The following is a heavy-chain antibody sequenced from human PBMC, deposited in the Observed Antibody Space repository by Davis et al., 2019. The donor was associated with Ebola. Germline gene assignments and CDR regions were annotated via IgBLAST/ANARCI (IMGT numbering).Heavy chain of an antibody. CDR3: ARQGWSGYSLRHWLDP. D-gene: IGHD3-3*01. CDR2: INHSGST. J-gene: IGHJ5*02. V-gene: IGHV4-34*01. Sequence: MPSETLSLTCAAHGGSSSGYFWSWIRQLPGKGLEWIGEINHSGSTNYNPSLKSRVTISVDTSKNQFSLKLRSVTAADTAVYYCARQGWSGYSLRHWLDPWSRGTLVTVSS. CDR1: GGSSSGYF.